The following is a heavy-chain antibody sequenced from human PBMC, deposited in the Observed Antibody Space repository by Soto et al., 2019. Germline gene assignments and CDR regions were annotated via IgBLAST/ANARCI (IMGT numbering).Heavy chain of an antibody. Sequence: QVQLVQSGAEVKKPGASVKVSCKASGYTFTSYDINWVPQATGQGIEYLGWMNPNSGNTGYVKKFQGRGTMTRDTSISTAYMELSSLRSEDTAVYYCAAGIKYGDYSRGLDPWGPGTLVTVSS. CDR1: GYTFTSYD. D-gene: IGHD4-17*01. V-gene: IGHV1-8*01. CDR3: AAGIKYGDYSRGLDP. J-gene: IGHJ5*02. CDR2: MNPNSGNT.